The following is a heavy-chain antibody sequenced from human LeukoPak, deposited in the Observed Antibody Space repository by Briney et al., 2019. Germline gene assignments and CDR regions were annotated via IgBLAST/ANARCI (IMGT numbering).Heavy chain of an antibody. V-gene: IGHV3-49*03. CDR1: GLSFGIYG. Sequence: PGGSLRLSCTVSGLSFGIYGMTWFRQAPGKGLEWVGFVRSKTFGGTTDYAASVKGRFIISRDDSKSIAYLQMNSLRTEDTAMYYCTSGDYYFDYWGQGTLDTVSS. CDR2: VRSKTFGGTT. J-gene: IGHJ4*02. D-gene: IGHD1-14*01. CDR3: TSGDYYFDY.